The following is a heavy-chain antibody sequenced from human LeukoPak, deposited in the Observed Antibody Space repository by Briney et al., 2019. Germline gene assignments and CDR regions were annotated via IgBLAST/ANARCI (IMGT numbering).Heavy chain of an antibody. D-gene: IGHD2-15*01. Sequence: SETLSLTCTVSGGSISSYYWSWIRQPAGKGLEWIGRIYTSGSTNYNPSLKSRVTISVDKSKNQFSLKLSSVTAADTAVYYCARGLIVVVVAATFWFDPWGQGTLVTVSS. CDR3: ARGLIVVVVAATFWFDP. CDR2: IYTSGST. J-gene: IGHJ5*02. V-gene: IGHV4-4*07. CDR1: GGSISSYY.